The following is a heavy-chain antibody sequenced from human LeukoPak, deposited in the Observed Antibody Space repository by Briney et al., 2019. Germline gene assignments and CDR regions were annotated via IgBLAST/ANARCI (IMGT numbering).Heavy chain of an antibody. J-gene: IGHJ4*02. CDR3: AKDIVVGATFSCFDY. V-gene: IGHV4-34*01. Sequence: SETLSLTCAVYGGSFSGYYWSWIRQPPGKGVEWIGEINHSGSTNYNPSLKSRVTISVDTSKNQFSLKLSSVTAADTAVYYCAKDIVVGATFSCFDYWGQGTLVTVSS. D-gene: IGHD1-26*01. CDR2: INHSGST. CDR1: GGSFSGYY.